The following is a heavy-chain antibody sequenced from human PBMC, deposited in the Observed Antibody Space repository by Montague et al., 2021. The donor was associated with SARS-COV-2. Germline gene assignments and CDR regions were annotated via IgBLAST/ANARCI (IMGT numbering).Heavy chain of an antibody. D-gene: IGHD3-22*01. Sequence: SETLSLTCTVSGGSISSSSYYWGWIRQPPGKGLEWIGSIYYSGSTYYYPSLKSRVTISVDTSKNQFSLKLGSVTAAATAVYYCASPTYYYDSSGSDAFDIWGQGAMVTVSS. V-gene: IGHV4-39*01. CDR3: ASPTYYYDSSGSDAFDI. CDR1: GGSISSSSYY. CDR2: IYYSGST. J-gene: IGHJ3*02.